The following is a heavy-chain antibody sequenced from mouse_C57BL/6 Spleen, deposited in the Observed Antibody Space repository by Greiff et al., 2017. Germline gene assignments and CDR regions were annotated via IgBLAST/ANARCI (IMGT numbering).Heavy chain of an antibody. D-gene: IGHD2-4*01. Sequence: QVQLQQPGAELVKPGASVKLSCKASGYTFTSYWMHWVKQRPGQGLEWIGMIHPNSGSTNYNEKFKSKATLTVDKSSSTAYMQLSSLTSEDSAVYYCARGPYYDDGPWFAYWGQGTLVTVSA. CDR3: ARGPYYDDGPWFAY. J-gene: IGHJ3*01. CDR1: GYTFTSYW. V-gene: IGHV1-64*01. CDR2: IHPNSGST.